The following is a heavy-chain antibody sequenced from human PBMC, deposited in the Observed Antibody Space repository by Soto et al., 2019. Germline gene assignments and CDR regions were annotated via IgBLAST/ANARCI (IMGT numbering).Heavy chain of an antibody. CDR2: ISYDGSNK. J-gene: IGHJ2*01. D-gene: IGHD4-17*01. V-gene: IGHV3-30*18. CDR3: SKAPPEVTTYWYFDL. CDR1: GFTFSSYG. Sequence: GGSLRLSCAASGFTFSSYGMHWVRQAPGKGLEWVAVISYDGSNKYYADSVKGRFTISRDNSKNTLYLQMNSLRAEDTAVYYSSKAPPEVTTYWYFDLWGRGTLVTVSS.